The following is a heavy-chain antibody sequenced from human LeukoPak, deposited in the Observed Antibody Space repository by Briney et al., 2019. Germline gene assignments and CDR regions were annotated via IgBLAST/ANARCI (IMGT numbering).Heavy chain of an antibody. CDR1: GGSFSGYY. CDR2: IYSSGST. J-gene: IGHJ3*02. Sequence: SETLSLTCAVYGGSFSGYYWGWIRQPPGKTLEWIGSIYSSGSTYYNPSLKSRVIILFDTAKNHFSLNLSSVTAADTAVYYCARSDGYGLIGIWGQGTMVTVSS. D-gene: IGHD3-10*01. V-gene: IGHV4-34*01. CDR3: ARSDGYGLIGI.